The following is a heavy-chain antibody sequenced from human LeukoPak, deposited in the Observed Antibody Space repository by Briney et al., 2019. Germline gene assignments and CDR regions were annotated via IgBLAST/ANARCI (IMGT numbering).Heavy chain of an antibody. D-gene: IGHD3-22*01. CDR1: GFTFNNYE. Sequence: GGSLRLSCAASGFTFNNYELNWVRQAPGKGLEWVPNISSSGSNIYYADSVKGRFIISRDNAKNSLYLQMNSLRAEDTAVYYCARETYSYDSSGNSPFDYWGQGTLVTVSS. CDR3: ARETYSYDSSGNSPFDY. CDR2: ISSSGSNI. J-gene: IGHJ4*02. V-gene: IGHV3-48*03.